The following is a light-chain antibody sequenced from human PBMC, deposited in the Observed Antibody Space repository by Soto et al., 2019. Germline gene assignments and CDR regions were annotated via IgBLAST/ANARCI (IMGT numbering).Light chain of an antibody. V-gene: IGKV1-5*03. J-gene: IGKJ1*01. CDR3: QQYNSSPWT. CDR1: QSISSW. CDR2: KAS. Sequence: DIQLTQSPSTLSASVGDRVTITCRASQSISSWLAWYQQKPGKAPKLLIYKASSLGSGVPSRFRGSGSGTDFTLTISSLQTDDFATDYCQQYNSSPWTFGQGTKVEIK.